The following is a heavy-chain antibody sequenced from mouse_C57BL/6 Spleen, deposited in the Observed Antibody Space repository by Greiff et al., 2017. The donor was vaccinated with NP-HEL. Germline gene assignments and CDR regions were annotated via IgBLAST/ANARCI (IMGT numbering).Heavy chain of an antibody. J-gene: IGHJ3*01. CDR3: ARAAPYGSSPAWFAY. Sequence: EVQVVESGGGLVKPGGSLKLSCAASGFTFSDYGMHWVRQAPEKGLEWVAYISSGSSTIYYADTVKGRFTISRDNAKNTLFLQMTSLRSEDTAMYYCARAAPYGSSPAWFAYWGQGTLVTVSA. V-gene: IGHV5-17*01. CDR2: ISSGSSTI. CDR1: GFTFSDYG. D-gene: IGHD1-1*01.